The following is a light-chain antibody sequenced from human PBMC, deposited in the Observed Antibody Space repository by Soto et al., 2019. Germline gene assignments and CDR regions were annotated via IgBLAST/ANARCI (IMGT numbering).Light chain of an antibody. J-gene: IGKJ2*01. V-gene: IGKV3-11*01. CDR1: QSISSY. CDR2: DAS. Sequence: EIVLTQSPATLSLSPGERATLSCSASQSISSYLAWYQQKPGQAPRLLIYDASNRATDIPARFTGSGSGTDFTLTISSLEPEEFAVYYWQQRSNWPPTFGQGTKLEI. CDR3: QQRSNWPPT.